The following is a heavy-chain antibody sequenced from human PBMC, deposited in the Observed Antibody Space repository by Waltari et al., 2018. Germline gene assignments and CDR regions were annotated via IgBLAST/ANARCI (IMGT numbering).Heavy chain of an antibody. V-gene: IGHV3-21*01. D-gene: IGHD3-3*01. J-gene: IGHJ6*03. CDR2: ISSRMSYI. CDR3: ARDPRGVWSGYYTYMDV. Sequence: EVQLVESGGGLVKPGGSLRLSCAASGFTFSSSSMNGVRKAPGKGLEWVSSISSRMSYIYYADSVRGRFTISRDKAKNSLYLQMNSLRAEDTAVYYCARDPRGVWSGYYTYMDVWGKGTTVTVSS. CDR1: GFTFSSSS.